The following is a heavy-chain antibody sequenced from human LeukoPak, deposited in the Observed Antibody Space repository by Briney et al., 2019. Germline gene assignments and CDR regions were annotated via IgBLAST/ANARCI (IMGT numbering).Heavy chain of an antibody. Sequence: PSETLSLTCTVSGGSISSSSYYWGWIRQPPGKGLEWIGSIYYSGSTYYNPSLKSRVTISVDTSKNQFSLKLSSVTAADTAVYYCAREGYYGSGSYYMDVWGKGTTVTISS. CDR3: AREGYYGSGSYYMDV. D-gene: IGHD3-10*01. CDR1: GGSISSSSYY. V-gene: IGHV4-39*07. J-gene: IGHJ6*03. CDR2: IYYSGST.